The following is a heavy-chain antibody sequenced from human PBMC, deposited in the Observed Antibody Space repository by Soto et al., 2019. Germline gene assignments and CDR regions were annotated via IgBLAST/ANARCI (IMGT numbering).Heavy chain of an antibody. CDR3: ARQQWLYYYYGMDV. CDR2: ISAYNGNT. J-gene: IGHJ6*02. V-gene: IGHV1-18*01. D-gene: IGHD6-19*01. CDR1: GYTFTTYG. Sequence: QVQLVQSGAEVKKPGASVKVSFKASGYTFTTYGISWVRQAPGQGLEWMGWISAYNGNTNYAQKIQGRVTMTTDTSTSTAYMELRSLRSDDTAVYYCARQQWLYYYYGMDVWGQGTTVTVSS.